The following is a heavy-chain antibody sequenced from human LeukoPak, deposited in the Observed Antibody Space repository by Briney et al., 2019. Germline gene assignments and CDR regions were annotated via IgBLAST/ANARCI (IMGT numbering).Heavy chain of an antibody. CDR1: GYTFTSYD. CDR2: MNPNSGNT. J-gene: IGHJ4*02. D-gene: IGHD3-22*01. CDR3: AASYYYDSSGYYYDY. V-gene: IGHV1-8*01. Sequence: ASVKVSCKASGYTFTSYDINWVRQATGQGLEWMGWMNPNSGNTGYAQKFQGRVTMTTDTSTSTAYMELRSLRSDDTAVYYCAASYYYDSSGYYYDYWGQGTLVTVSS.